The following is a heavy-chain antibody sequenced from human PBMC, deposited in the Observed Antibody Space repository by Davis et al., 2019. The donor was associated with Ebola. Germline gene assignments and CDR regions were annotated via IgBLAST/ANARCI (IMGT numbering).Heavy chain of an antibody. CDR2: IIPIFGTA. V-gene: IGHV1-69*13. Sequence: SVKVSCKASGGTFSSYAISWVRQAPGQGLEWMGGIIPIFGTANYAQKFQGRVTITADESTSTAYMELSSLRSEDTAVYYCARDRYSSGWTYYYYGMDVWGQGTTVTVSS. CDR3: ARDRYSSGWTYYYYGMDV. CDR1: GGTFSSYA. J-gene: IGHJ6*02. D-gene: IGHD6-19*01.